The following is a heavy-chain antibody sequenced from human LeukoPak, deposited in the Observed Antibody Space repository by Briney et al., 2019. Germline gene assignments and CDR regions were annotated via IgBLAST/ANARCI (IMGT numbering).Heavy chain of an antibody. D-gene: IGHD1-26*01. CDR3: ARGLYSGSLHNWFDP. V-gene: IGHV1-18*01. CDR1: GYTFTSYG. Sequence: ASVKVSCKASGYTFTSYGISWVRQAPGQGLEWMGWISAYNGNTNYAQKLQGRVTMTTDTSTSTAYMELRSLRSDDTAVYYCARGLYSGSLHNWFDPWGQGTLVTVSS. CDR2: ISAYNGNT. J-gene: IGHJ5*02.